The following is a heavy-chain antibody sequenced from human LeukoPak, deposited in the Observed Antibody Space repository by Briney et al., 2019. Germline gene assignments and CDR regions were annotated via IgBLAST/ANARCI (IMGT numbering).Heavy chain of an antibody. CDR1: VYTFTSYY. CDR3: ARDNKQLVFDY. V-gene: IGHV1-46*01. Sequence: ASVKVSCKASVYTFTSYYMHWVRQAPGQGLEWMGIINPSGGSTSYAQKFQGRVTMTRDMSTSTVYMELSSLRSEDTAVYYCARDNKQLVFDYWGQGTLVTVSS. CDR2: INPSGGST. D-gene: IGHD6-6*01. J-gene: IGHJ4*02.